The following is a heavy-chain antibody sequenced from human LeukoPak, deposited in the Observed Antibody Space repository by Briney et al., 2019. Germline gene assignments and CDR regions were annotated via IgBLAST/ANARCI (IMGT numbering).Heavy chain of an antibody. CDR3: ARREIVSTNSSS. CDR1: GYSFTSYW. D-gene: IGHD6-13*01. Sequence: GESLRISCKGCGYSFTSYWISWVRQMPGKGLEWMGRIDPSDSYTNYSPSFQGHVTISADKSISTAYLQWSSLKASDTAMYYCARREIVSTNSSSWGQGTLVTVSS. J-gene: IGHJ4*02. V-gene: IGHV5-10-1*01. CDR2: IDPSDSYT.